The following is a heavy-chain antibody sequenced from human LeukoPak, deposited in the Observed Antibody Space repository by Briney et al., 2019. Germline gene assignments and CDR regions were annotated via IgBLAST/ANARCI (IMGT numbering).Heavy chain of an antibody. CDR1: GGSISSYY. J-gene: IGHJ4*02. CDR3: ARDRRSYYDNNYFDY. D-gene: IGHD1-26*01. Sequence: SETLSLTCTVSGGSISSYYWGWIRQPPGKGLEWIGSIYHSGSTYYNPSLKSRVTISVDTSKNQFSLKLSSVTAADTAVYYCARDRRSYYDNNYFDYWGQGTLVTVSS. CDR2: IYHSGST. V-gene: IGHV4-38-2*02.